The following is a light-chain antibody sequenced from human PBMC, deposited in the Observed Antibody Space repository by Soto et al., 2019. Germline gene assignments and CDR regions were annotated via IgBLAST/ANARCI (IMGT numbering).Light chain of an antibody. CDR1: QSISTW. Sequence: DIQMTQSPSTLSASVGDRVTITCRASQSISTWLAWYQQKPGRAPKILIYRASTLESGVPSRFSGSGSGTEFTLTISSLQPDDFATYYCQQYSVYRTFGQGTKVDFK. J-gene: IGKJ1*01. CDR3: QQYSVYRT. V-gene: IGKV1-5*03. CDR2: RAS.